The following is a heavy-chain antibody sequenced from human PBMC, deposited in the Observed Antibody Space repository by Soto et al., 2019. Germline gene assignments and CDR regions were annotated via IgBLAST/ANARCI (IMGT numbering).Heavy chain of an antibody. CDR2: ISATGIST. CDR3: ARDKDTSSWTGFDF. J-gene: IGHJ4*01. Sequence: EAQLLESGGGLIQPGGSLRLSCAASGFTFATYAMSWVRQAPGKGLEWVSAISATGISTHYADSVKGRVTISRDNSAITLSLEMSSLTAEDTAVYYCARDKDTSSWTGFDFWGHGTLVTVSS. CDR1: GFTFATYA. V-gene: IGHV3-23*01. D-gene: IGHD1-1*01.